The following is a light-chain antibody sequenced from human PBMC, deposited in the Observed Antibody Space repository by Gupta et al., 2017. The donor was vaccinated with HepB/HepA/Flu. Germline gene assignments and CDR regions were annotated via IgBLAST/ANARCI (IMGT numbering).Light chain of an antibody. J-gene: IGKJ5*01. CDR3: QQFSSSPIT. Sequence: EIVLMQSPGALSLSPGDRATLSCRASQSVSSSYLVWYQQKPGQAPRLLIHGASSRATGIPDRFSGSGSGTDFTLTISRLEPEDFAVYYCQQFSSSPITFGQGTRLEI. CDR2: GAS. CDR1: QSVSSSY. V-gene: IGKV3-20*01.